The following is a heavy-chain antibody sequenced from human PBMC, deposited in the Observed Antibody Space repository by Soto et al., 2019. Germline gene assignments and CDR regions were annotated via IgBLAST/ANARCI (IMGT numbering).Heavy chain of an antibody. CDR3: ARAVAGTEAFDI. CDR1: GYTVTGYY. D-gene: IGHD6-19*01. J-gene: IGHJ3*02. CDR2: INPNSGGT. V-gene: IGHV1-2*02. Sequence: ASVKVSCKASGYTVTGYYMHWVRQAPGQGLEWMGWINPNSGGTNYAQKFQGRVTMTRDTSISTAYMELSRLRSDDTAVYYCARAVAGTEAFDIWGQGTMVTVXS.